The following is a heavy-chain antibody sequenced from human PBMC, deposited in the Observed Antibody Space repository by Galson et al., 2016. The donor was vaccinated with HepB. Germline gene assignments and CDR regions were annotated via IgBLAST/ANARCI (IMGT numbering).Heavy chain of an antibody. J-gene: IGHJ6*02. CDR3: AKDVYTSGSEYGMDV. V-gene: IGHV3-30*18. CDR2: VSYDGYSK. D-gene: IGHD3-10*01. CDR1: GFFFSNYG. Sequence: SLRLSCAASGFFFSNYGMHWVRQAPGKGLAWVAVVSYDGYSKYYADSVKGRFTISRDNSKTTMYLQMNSLRVEDTAVYYCAKDVYTSGSEYGMDVGPRDHGHRLL.